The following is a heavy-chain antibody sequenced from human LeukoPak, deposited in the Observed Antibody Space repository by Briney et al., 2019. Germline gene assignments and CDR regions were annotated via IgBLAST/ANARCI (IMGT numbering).Heavy chain of an antibody. CDR2: ISGSGGST. J-gene: IGHJ4*02. CDR3: ATPDHVEGPGILEQQLAHNY. CDR1: GFTFSSYA. Sequence: GGSLRLSCAASGFTFSSYAMSWVRQAPGKGLEWVSAISGSGGSTYYADSVKGRFTISRDNSKNTLYLQMNSLRAEDTAVYYCATPDHVEGPGILEQQLAHNYWGQGTLVTVSS. D-gene: IGHD6-13*01. V-gene: IGHV3-23*01.